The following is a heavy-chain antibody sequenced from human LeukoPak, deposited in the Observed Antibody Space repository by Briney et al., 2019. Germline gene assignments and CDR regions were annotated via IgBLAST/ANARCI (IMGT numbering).Heavy chain of an antibody. CDR1: GFTFSSYA. Sequence: PGGSLRLSCAASGFTFSSYAMSWVRQAPGKGLEWVSAISGSGGSTYYADSVKGRFTISRDNSKNTLYLQMNSLRAEDTAVYYCAKDHRPGIAAAGTGGFDYWGQGALVTVSS. J-gene: IGHJ4*02. CDR3: AKDHRPGIAAAGTGGFDY. CDR2: ISGSGGST. D-gene: IGHD6-13*01. V-gene: IGHV3-23*01.